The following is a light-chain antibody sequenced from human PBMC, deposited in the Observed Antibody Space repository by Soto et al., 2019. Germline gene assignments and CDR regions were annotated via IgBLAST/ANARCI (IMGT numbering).Light chain of an antibody. J-gene: IGKJ1*01. CDR1: QDIGTY. CDR3: QKYNDALRT. V-gene: IGKV1-8*01. Sequence: ALRMTQSPSSFSESTGDRVSITCRATQDIGTYLAWYQQIPGKAPKLLIYDASTLQTGVPSRFSGSGSGTDFTLTISSLQPEDVASYYCQKYNDALRTFGQGTKVDI. CDR2: DAS.